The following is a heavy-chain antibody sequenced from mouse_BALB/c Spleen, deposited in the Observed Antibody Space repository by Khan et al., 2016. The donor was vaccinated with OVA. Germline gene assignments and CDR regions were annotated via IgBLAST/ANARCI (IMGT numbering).Heavy chain of an antibody. D-gene: IGHD2-3*01. CDR3: ARGGYSAFAY. J-gene: IGHJ3*01. CDR1: GYTFSDYV. V-gene: IGHV1-81*01. Sequence: VQLQESGPELVKPGASLKVSCKASGYTFSDYVIGWVKKKTRQGLEWIGDIFPGSDIPYYNEKFKGMATLTADKSSSTAYMQLSSLTSEDSAVYFCARGGYSAFAYWGQGTLVTVSA. CDR2: IFPGSDIP.